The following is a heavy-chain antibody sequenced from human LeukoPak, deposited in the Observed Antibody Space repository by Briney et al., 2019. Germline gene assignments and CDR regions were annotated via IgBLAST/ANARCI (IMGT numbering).Heavy chain of an antibody. Sequence: SETLYLTCAVYGGSFSGYYWSWIRQPPGKGLEWIGEINHSGSTNYNPSLKSRVTISVDTSKNQFSLKLSSVTAADTAVYYCARGRSYYYDSSGPRLRAFDIWGQGTMVTVSS. CDR2: INHSGST. D-gene: IGHD3-22*01. CDR3: ARGRSYYYDSSGPRLRAFDI. J-gene: IGHJ3*02. CDR1: GGSFSGYY. V-gene: IGHV4-34*01.